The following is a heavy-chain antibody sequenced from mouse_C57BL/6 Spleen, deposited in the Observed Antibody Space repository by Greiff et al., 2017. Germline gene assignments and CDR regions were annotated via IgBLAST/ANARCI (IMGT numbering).Heavy chain of an antibody. CDR2: FYPGDGDT. J-gene: IGHJ2*01. V-gene: IGHV1-82*01. CDR3: ARTGGFDY. D-gene: IGHD4-1*01. Sequence: QVQLQQSGPELVKPGASVKISCKASGYAFSSSWMNWVKQRPGKGLEWIGRFYPGDGDTNSNGKFKGKATLPADQSSSTAYMQLSSLTSEDSAVYFCARTGGFDYWGQGTTLTVSS. CDR1: GYAFSSSW.